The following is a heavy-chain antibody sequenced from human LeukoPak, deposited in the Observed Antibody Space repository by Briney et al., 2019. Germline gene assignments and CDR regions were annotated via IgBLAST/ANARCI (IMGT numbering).Heavy chain of an antibody. CDR2: IGPTGTDR. V-gene: IGHV3-21*01. Sequence: SGGSLRLSCAASGFTFSSCGFNWVRQAPGKGLEWVSSIGPTGTDRYYADSVRGRFTISRDNAKNSMYLQMDGLRDEDTAVYYCATETIGRHYDYWGQGTLLTVSS. D-gene: IGHD1-14*01. CDR1: GFTFSSCG. CDR3: ATETIGRHYDY. J-gene: IGHJ4*02.